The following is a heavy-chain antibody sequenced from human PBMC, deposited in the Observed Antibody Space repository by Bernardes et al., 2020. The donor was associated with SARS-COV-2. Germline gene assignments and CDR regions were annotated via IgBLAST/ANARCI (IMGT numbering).Heavy chain of an antibody. CDR1: GFTFSSYE. V-gene: IGHV3-48*03. CDR3: ARVFLVVFDY. D-gene: IGHD3-22*01. J-gene: IGHJ4*02. CDR2: ISSSGSTI. Sequence: GSLRLSCAASGFTFSSYEMNWVRQAPGKGLEWVSYISSSGSTIYYADSVKGRFTISRDNAKNSLYLQMNSLRAEDTAVYYCARVFLVVFDYWGQGTLVTVSS.